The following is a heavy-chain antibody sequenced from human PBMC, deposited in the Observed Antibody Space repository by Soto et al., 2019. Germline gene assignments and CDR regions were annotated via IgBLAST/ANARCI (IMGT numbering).Heavy chain of an antibody. CDR3: AGGDPATYMRHPFDL. CDR2: ISGYSGNS. Sequence: ASVKVSCKTSGYTFNTYGISWVRQAPGQGLEWMGWISGYSGNSDYSQKFQGRVTMTRDTSTRIAYMELRGLTSDDTAVYYCAGGDPATYMRHPFDLWGQGTVVTVSS. CDR1: GYTFNTYG. D-gene: IGHD5-18*01. J-gene: IGHJ4*02. V-gene: IGHV1-18*04.